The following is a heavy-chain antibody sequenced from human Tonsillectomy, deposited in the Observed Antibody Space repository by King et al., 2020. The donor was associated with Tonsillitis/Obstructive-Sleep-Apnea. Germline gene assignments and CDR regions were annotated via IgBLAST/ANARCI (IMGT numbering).Heavy chain of an antibody. V-gene: IGHV2-5*02. CDR2: IYWDDDK. Sequence: ITLKESGPMVVKPTQTLTLTCTFSGFSLSTSGVGVGWIRQPPGKALEWLALIYWDDDKRYSPSLKSRLTITKDTSKNQVVLTMTNMDPVDTATYYCAHTRVGDDQGSRFGLDYWGQGTLVTVSS. D-gene: IGHD3-16*01. CDR1: GFSLSTSGVG. CDR3: AHTRVGDDQGSRFGLDY. J-gene: IGHJ4*02.